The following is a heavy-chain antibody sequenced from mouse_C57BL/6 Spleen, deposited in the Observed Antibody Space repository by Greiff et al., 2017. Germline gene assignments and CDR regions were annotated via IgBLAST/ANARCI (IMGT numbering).Heavy chain of an antibody. CDR3: AICGYSFDY. V-gene: IGHV1-69*01. CDR2: IDPSDSYT. Sequence: QVQLQQPGAELVMPGASVKLSCKASGYTFTSYWMHWVKQRPGQGLEWIGEIDPSDSYTNYNQKFKGKSTLTVDKSSSTAYMQLSSLTSEDSAVYYCAICGYSFDYWGQGTTLTVSS. CDR1: GYTFTSYW. J-gene: IGHJ2*01.